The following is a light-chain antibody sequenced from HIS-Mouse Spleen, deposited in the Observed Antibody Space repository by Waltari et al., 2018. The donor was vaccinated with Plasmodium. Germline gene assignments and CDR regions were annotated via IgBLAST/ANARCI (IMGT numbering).Light chain of an antibody. CDR1: ASPKKN. CDR2: EDS. J-gene: IGLJ3*02. CDR3: YSTDSSGNHRV. Sequence: SYELTQPPSVSVSPGQTARITCPGDASPKKNVYWYQQKYGQAPVLVIYEDSKRPSGIPERFSGSSSGTMATLTISGAQVEDEADYYCYSTDSSGNHRVFGGGTKLTVL. V-gene: IGLV3-10*01.